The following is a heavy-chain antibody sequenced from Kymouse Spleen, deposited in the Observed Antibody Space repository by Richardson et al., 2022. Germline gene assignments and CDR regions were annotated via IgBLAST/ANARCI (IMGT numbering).Heavy chain of an antibody. D-gene: IGHD6-13*01. CDR1: GGSFSGYY. Sequence: QVQLQQWGAGLLKPSETLSLTCAVYGGSFSGYYWSWIRQPPGKGLEWIGEINHSGSTNYNPSLKSRVTISVDTSKNQFSLKLSSVTAADTAVYYCARGHSSSQRYFDLWGRGTLVTVSS. CDR3: ARGHSSSQRYFDL. CDR2: INHSGST. J-gene: IGHJ2*01. V-gene: IGHV4-34*01.